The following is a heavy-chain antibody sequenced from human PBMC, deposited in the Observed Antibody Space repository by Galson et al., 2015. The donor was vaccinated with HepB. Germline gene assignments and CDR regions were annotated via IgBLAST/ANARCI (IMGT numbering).Heavy chain of an antibody. D-gene: IGHD2-2*01. CDR3: ARESVIVPAATPYYFDY. CDR2: INAGNGNT. J-gene: IGHJ4*02. V-gene: IGHV1-3*01. Sequence: SVKVSCKASGYTFSTYAMHWVRQAPGQRLEWMGWINAGNGNTKYSQEFQGRVTITRDTSASTVYMELSRLRSEDRAVYYCARESVIVPAATPYYFDYWGQGTLVSVSS. CDR1: GYTFSTYA.